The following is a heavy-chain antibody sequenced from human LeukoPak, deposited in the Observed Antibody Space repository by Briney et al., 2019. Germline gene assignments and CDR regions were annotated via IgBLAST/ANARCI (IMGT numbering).Heavy chain of an antibody. V-gene: IGHV3-13*01. J-gene: IGHJ4*02. D-gene: IGHD3-22*01. Sequence: GGSLRLPCAPSGFTLSSYDMLWVGQATGKGGEGVSAIGTAGYTYYPGSVKGRFTISRENAKNSLYLQMNSLRAGDTAVYYCARGKSYYDIEQGEGFVDYWGQGTLVTVSS. CDR3: ARGKSYYDIEQGEGFVDY. CDR2: IGTAGYT. CDR1: GFTLSSYD.